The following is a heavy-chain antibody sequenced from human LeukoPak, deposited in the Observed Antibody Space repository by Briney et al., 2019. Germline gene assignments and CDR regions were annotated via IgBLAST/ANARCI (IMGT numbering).Heavy chain of an antibody. V-gene: IGHV3-48*02. J-gene: IGHJ3*02. D-gene: IGHD2-2*01. CDR3: ARDRRYCSTTSCYPNAFDI. Sequence: GGSLRLSCAASGFTFSSYSMNWVRQAPGKGLEWVSYISSSSSTIYYADSVKGRITISRDNAKNSLYLQMNSLRDEDTAVYHCARDRRYCSTTSCYPNAFDIWGQGTMVTVSS. CDR1: GFTFSSYS. CDR2: ISSSSSTI.